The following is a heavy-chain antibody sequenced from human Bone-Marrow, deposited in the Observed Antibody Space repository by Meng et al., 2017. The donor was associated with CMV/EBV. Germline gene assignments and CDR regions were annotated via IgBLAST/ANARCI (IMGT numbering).Heavy chain of an antibody. CDR2: DWYDGSHK. CDR3: AKSGRSSKPYYFDF. Sequence: SGFIFSNYGMNWVRQAPGKGLEWVAVDWYDGSHKYHADSVKGRFTISRDNSKNTLYLQMNSLRADDTAVYYCAKSGRSSKPYYFDFWGQGALVTVSS. V-gene: IGHV3-33*06. CDR1: GFIFSNYG. D-gene: IGHD6-6*01. J-gene: IGHJ4*02.